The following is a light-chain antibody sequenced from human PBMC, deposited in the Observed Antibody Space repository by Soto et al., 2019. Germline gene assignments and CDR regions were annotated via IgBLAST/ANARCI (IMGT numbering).Light chain of an antibody. Sequence: QSVLTQPPSASGTPGQRVTISCSGSSSNIGNNTVNWYQQLPGTAPKLLIYRNDQRPSGVPDRFSGSKSGTSASLVISGLQSEDEANYYCAAWDDSLSASGVVFGGGTQLTVL. CDR1: SSNIGNNT. V-gene: IGLV1-44*01. CDR2: RND. CDR3: AAWDDSLSASGVV. J-gene: IGLJ2*01.